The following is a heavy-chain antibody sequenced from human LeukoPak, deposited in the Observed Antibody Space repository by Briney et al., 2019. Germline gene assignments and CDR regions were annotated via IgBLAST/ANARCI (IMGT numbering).Heavy chain of an antibody. D-gene: IGHD5-24*01. CDR1: GGSISSSSYY. CDR3: ARADGYNHWGQRERAFFDY. J-gene: IGHJ4*02. V-gene: IGHV4-39*07. CDR2: IYYSGST. Sequence: PSETLSLTCTVSGGSISSSSYYWGWIRRPPGKGLEWIGSIYYSGSTNYNPSLKSRVTISVDTSKNQFSLKLSSVTAADTAVYYCARADGYNHWGQRERAFFDYWGQGTLVTVSS.